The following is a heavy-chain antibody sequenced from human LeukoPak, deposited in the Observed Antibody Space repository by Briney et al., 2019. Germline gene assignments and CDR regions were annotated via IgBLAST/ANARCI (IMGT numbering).Heavy chain of an antibody. V-gene: IGHV3-23*01. Sequence: GGSLRLSCAASGFTFSSYAMSWVRQAPGKGLEWVSAISGSGGSTYYADSVKGRFTISRDNSKNTLYLQMNSLRAEDTAVYYCAKSRSPLLGWFGELSLDYWGQGTLVTVSS. CDR2: ISGSGGST. D-gene: IGHD3-10*01. CDR3: AKSRSPLLGWFGELSLDY. CDR1: GFTFSSYA. J-gene: IGHJ4*02.